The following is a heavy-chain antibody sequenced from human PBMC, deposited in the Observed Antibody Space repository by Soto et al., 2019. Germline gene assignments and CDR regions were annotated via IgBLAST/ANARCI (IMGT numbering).Heavy chain of an antibody. CDR3: VRVTSVLGSKGAYVGSWLDL. CDR2: IYHSGTP. D-gene: IGHD2-21*01. Sequence: PSETLSLTCNVSGGSISTPDWWSWVRQTPEKGLEWIGEIYHSGTPNYNPSLKSRVSMSVDKTNNQFSLKMYSVTAADTAVYYCVRVTSVLGSKGAYVGSWLDLWGQGTMVTVSS. J-gene: IGHJ5*01. CDR1: GGSISTPDW. V-gene: IGHV4-4*02.